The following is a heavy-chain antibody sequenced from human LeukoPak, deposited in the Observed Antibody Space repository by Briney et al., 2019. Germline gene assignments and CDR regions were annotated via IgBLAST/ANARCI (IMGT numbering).Heavy chain of an antibody. CDR1: GGSISSSSYY. CDR3: ARNDAGYSYGVDY. Sequence: SETLSLTCTVPGGSISSSSYYWGWIRQPPGKGLEWIGSIYYSGSTYYNPSLKSRVTISVDTSKNQFSLKLSSVTAADTAVYYCARNDAGYSYGVDYWGQGTLVTVSS. CDR2: IYYSGST. V-gene: IGHV4-39*01. J-gene: IGHJ4*02. D-gene: IGHD5-18*01.